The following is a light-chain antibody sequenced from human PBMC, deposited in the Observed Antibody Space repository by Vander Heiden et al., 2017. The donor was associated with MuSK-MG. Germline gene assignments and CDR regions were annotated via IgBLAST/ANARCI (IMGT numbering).Light chain of an antibody. V-gene: IGLV2-14*03. Sequence: QSALTQPASVSGSPGQSITISCTGTSSDVGGYNYVSWYQQHPGKAPKLMIYDVSTRPSGVSNRFSGSKSGNTAALTISGLQAEDEADYYCSSDTISSTPYVFGAGTKVTVL. CDR3: SSDTISSTPYV. CDR1: SSDVGGYNY. J-gene: IGLJ1*01. CDR2: DVS.